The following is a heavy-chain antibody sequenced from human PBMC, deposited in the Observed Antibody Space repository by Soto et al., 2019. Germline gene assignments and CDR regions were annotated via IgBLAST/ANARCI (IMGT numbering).Heavy chain of an antibody. D-gene: IGHD3-9*01. CDR1: GGSISSYY. CDR2: IYYSGST. J-gene: IGHJ4*02. Sequence: SETLSLTCTVSGGSISSYYWGWIRQPPGKGLEWIGYIYYSGSTNYNPSLKSRVTISVDTSKNQFSLKLSSVTAADTAVYYCARGSGYDILTGNWGQGTLVTVSS. V-gene: IGHV4-59*01. CDR3: ARGSGYDILTGN.